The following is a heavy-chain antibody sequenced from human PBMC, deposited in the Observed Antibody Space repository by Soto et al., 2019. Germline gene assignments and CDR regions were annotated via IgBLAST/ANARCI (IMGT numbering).Heavy chain of an antibody. D-gene: IGHD2-15*01. J-gene: IGHJ6*02. V-gene: IGHV4-61*01. CDR1: GGSVSSGSYH. Sequence: SETLSLTCTVSGGSVSSGSYHWSWIRQPTGKGLEWIGYIYYSGSTNYNPSLKSRVTISVDTSKNQFSLKLSSVTAADTAVYYCASCGGSCYRGPTSYYYYGMDVWGQGTTVTVS. CDR2: IYYSGST. CDR3: ASCGGSCYRGPTSYYYYGMDV.